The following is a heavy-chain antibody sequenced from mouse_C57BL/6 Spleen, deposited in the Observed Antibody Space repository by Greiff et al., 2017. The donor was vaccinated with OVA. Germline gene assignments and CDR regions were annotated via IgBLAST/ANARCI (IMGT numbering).Heavy chain of an antibody. Sequence: EVKLVESGGGLVKPGGSLKLSCAASGFTFSSYAMSWVRQTPEKRLEWVATISDGGSYTYYPDNVKGRFTISRDNAKNNLYLQMSHLKSEDTARYYCARRNWDYLDYWGQGTTLTVSS. CDR2: ISDGGSYT. V-gene: IGHV5-4*03. J-gene: IGHJ2*01. CDR3: ARRNWDYLDY. CDR1: GFTFSSYA. D-gene: IGHD4-1*01.